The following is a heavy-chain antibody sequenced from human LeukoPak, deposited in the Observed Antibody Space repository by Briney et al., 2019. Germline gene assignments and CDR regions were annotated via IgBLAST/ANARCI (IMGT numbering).Heavy chain of an antibody. CDR3: ARDAERITMVRGVIASTQFDY. CDR2: INPNSGGT. V-gene: IGHV1-2*02. J-gene: IGHJ4*02. Sequence: EASVKVSCKASGYTFTGYYMHWVRQAPGQGLEWMGWINPNSGGTNYAQKFQGRVTMTRDTSISTAYMELSRLRSGDTAVYYCARDAERITMVRGVIASTQFDYWGQGTLVTVSS. CDR1: GYTFTGYY. D-gene: IGHD3-10*01.